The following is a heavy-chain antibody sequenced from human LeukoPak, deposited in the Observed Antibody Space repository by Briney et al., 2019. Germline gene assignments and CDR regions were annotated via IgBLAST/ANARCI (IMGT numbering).Heavy chain of an antibody. CDR1: EFTFSSYS. V-gene: IGHV3-48*01. D-gene: IGHD3-22*01. Sequence: PGGSLRLSCAASEFTFSSYSMNWVRQAPGKGLEWVSYITNSGNSKSYADSVKGRFTISRDNTKNSLYLQMNGLRAEDTAVYYCAKAGAYSNGYHEYPNYVDYWGQGTLVTVSS. CDR2: ITNSGNSK. J-gene: IGHJ4*02. CDR3: AKAGAYSNGYHEYPNYVDY.